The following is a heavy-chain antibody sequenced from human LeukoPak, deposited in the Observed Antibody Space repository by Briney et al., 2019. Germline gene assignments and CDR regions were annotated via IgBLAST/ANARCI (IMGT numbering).Heavy chain of an antibody. Sequence: PSESLSLTCAVSGGSISSYYWGWIRQPPGKGLEWIGSNYNSWSTYHKPSLKSPLTIAVDTSKNQFSLKLSSVTAADTAVYYCARQYYYESTGFHDAFDICSQRTMVTVSS. CDR1: GGSISSYY. D-gene: IGHD3-22*01. CDR2: NYNSWST. V-gene: IGHV4-39*01. CDR3: ARQYYYESTGFHDAFDI. J-gene: IGHJ3*02.